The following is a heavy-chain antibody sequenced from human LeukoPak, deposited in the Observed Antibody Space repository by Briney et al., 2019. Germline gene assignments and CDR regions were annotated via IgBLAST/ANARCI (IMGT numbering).Heavy chain of an antibody. CDR2: ISAYNGNT. J-gene: IGHJ4*02. CDR3: ARVALGDYATDY. Sequence: ASVKVSCKASGYTFTSYGISWVRQAPGQGLEWMGWISAYNGNTSYAQKLQGRVTMTTDTSTSTAYMELRSLRSDDTAVYYCARVALGDYATDYWGQGTLVTVSS. CDR1: GYTFTSYG. V-gene: IGHV1-18*01. D-gene: IGHD4-17*01.